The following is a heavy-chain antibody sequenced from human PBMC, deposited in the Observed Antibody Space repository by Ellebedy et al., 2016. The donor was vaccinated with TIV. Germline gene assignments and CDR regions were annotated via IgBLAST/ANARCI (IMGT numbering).Heavy chain of an antibody. Sequence: GESLKISCGASGFSFSSYAMAWVRQTPGKGLEWVSAIYGGGVTAYYTDSVKGRFTISRDNSRNTLYLQMNSLRAEDTAIYYCAKDQVGGDGRWVFDIWGQGTMVTVSS. D-gene: IGHD3-16*01. CDR3: AKDQVGGDGRWVFDI. CDR1: GFSFSSYA. J-gene: IGHJ3*02. CDR2: IYGGGVTA. V-gene: IGHV3-23*01.